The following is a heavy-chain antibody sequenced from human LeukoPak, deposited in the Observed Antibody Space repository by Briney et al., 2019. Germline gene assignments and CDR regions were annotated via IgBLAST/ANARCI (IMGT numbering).Heavy chain of an antibody. CDR2: IYYSGST. CDR3: AKRTIFGVHNWFDP. Sequence: SWESLGLPCRRTAASISRDYMSWVRQPPGKGLEWIGYIYYSGSTNYNPSLKSRVTISVDTTKNQFSLKLSSVTAADTAVYYCAKRTIFGVHNWFDPWGQGTLVTVSS. J-gene: IGHJ5*02. V-gene: IGHV4-59*01. D-gene: IGHD3-3*01. CDR1: AASISRDY.